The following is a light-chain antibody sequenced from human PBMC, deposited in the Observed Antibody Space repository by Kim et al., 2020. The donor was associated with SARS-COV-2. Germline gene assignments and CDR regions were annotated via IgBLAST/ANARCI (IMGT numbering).Light chain of an antibody. J-gene: IGLJ2*01. CDR1: SSNIGRNI. CDR3: TAWDDSLNFVV. V-gene: IGLV1-44*01. CDR2: SNN. Sequence: PPPSSSFPPGQRVTISCSGSSSNIGRNIVNWHQQVPGTAPKLLIYSNNQRPSGVPDRFSASKSGTSASLAISGLQSEDEADYYCTAWDDSLNFVVFGGGTKVTVL.